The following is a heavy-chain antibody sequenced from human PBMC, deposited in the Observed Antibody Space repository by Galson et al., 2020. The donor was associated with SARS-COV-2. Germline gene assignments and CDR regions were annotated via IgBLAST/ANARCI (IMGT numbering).Heavy chain of an antibody. V-gene: IGHV3-49*03. CDR3: TRDRRPDKPQDY. CDR2: IRSKAYGGTT. J-gene: IGHJ4*02. CDR1: GFTFGDYA. Sequence: GSLRLSCTASGFTFGDYAMSWFRQAPGKGLEWVGFIRSKAYGGTTEYAASVKGRFTISRDDSKSIAYLQMNSLKTKDTAVYYCTRDRRPDKPQDYWGQGTLVTVSS.